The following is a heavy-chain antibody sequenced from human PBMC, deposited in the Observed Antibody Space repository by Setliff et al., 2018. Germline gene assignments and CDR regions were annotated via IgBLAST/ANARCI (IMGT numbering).Heavy chain of an antibody. V-gene: IGHV3-74*03. Sequence: GGSLRLSCVTSGFTFSTYWMHWVRQAPGQGLVWVARIRTDGSSITYADSVKGRFTISRDNARNQFSLKLSSVTAADTAVYYCARRERLVYYFDYWGQGTLVTVSS. CDR1: GFTFSTYW. CDR3: ARRERLVYYFDY. J-gene: IGHJ4*02. CDR2: IRTDGSSI. D-gene: IGHD6-19*01.